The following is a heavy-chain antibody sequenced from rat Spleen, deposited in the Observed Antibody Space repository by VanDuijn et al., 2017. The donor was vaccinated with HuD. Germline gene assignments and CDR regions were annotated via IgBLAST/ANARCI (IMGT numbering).Heavy chain of an antibody. D-gene: IGHD1-2*01. CDR2: IGNKGSIT. CDR3: GKDMNYYSTYPFYVMGA. V-gene: IGHV5S10*01. J-gene: IGHJ4*01. CDR1: GFSFSDYN. Sequence: EVQLVESGGGLVQPGGSLILSCAASGFSFSDYNMAWVRQAPKKGLEWVATIGNKGSITYYRDSVKGRFTISRDNAKSTLYLQMDSLRSEDTATYYCGKDMNYYSTYPFYVMGAWGQGASVTVSS.